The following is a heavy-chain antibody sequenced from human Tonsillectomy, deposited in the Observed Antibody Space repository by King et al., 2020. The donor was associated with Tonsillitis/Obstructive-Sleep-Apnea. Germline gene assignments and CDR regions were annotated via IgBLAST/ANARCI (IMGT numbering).Heavy chain of an antibody. V-gene: IGHV3-33*01. J-gene: IGHJ1*01. CDR1: RFTFSSYG. CDR2: IWSDGSNK. CDR3: ATEGRDGSYSYLQH. D-gene: IGHD1-26*01. Sequence: VQLVESGGGVVQPGRSLRLSCAASRFTFSSYGMHWVRQAPGKGLEWVAVIWSDGSNKYYADSVKGRFTISRDNYKKTLYLQMNSLRVEDTALYYCATEGRDGSYSYLQHWGQGTLVTVSS.